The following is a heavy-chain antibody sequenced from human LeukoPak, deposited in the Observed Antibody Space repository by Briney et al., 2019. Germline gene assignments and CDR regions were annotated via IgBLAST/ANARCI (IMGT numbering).Heavy chain of an antibody. D-gene: IGHD3-10*01. J-gene: IGHJ6*03. V-gene: IGHV3-64*01. CDR2: ISSNGGST. CDR3: ARHVSYYGSGSYYYYYMDV. CDR1: GFTFSSYA. Sequence: PGGSLRLSCAASGFTFSSYAMHWVRQAPGKGLEYVSSISSNGGSTYYANSVKGRFTISRDNSKNTLYLQMGSLRAEDMAVYYCARHVSYYGSGSYYYYYMDVWGKGTTVTISS.